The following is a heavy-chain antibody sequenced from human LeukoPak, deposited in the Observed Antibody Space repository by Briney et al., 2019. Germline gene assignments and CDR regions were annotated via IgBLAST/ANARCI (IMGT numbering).Heavy chain of an antibody. V-gene: IGHV4-61*02. J-gene: IGHJ6*02. CDR2: IYTSGST. D-gene: IGHD2-15*01. CDR3: AREGGSTPKGLYYYGMDV. Sequence: SETLSLTCTVSGGSISSGSYYWSWIRQPAGKGLEWIGRIYTSGSTNYNPSLKSRVTISVDTSKNQFSLKLSSVTAAGTAVYYCAREGGSTPKGLYYYGMDVWGQGTTVTVSS. CDR1: GGSISSGSYY.